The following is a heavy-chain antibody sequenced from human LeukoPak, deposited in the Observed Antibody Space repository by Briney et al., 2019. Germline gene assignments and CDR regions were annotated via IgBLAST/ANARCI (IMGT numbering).Heavy chain of an antibody. CDR3: ARGSVSSGQLDY. J-gene: IGHJ4*02. CDR1: GGSISSSIYY. Sequence: PSETLSLTCTVSGGSISSSIYYWGWIRQPPGKGLEWIGSIYYSGTTYYNPSLKSRVTISEDTSKNQFSLRLSSVTAADTAVYYCARGSVSSGQLDYWGQGSLVTVSS. V-gene: IGHV4-39*01. D-gene: IGHD6-25*01. CDR2: IYYSGTT.